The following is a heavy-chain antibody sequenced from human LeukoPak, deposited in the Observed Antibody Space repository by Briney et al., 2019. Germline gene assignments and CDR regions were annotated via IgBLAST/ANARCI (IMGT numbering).Heavy chain of an antibody. CDR3: AKGRRSHSFYGTFDS. CDR2: ISADGENT. J-gene: IGHJ4*02. D-gene: IGHD2-2*01. CDR1: GFTFDEYA. V-gene: IGHV3-43*02. Sequence: GGSLRLSCTASGFTFDEYAMHWARQTPGKGLEWVSLISADGENTFYADSVKGRFTISRDTNKNTLYLQMNSLRTEDTAVYSCAKGRRSHSFYGTFDSWGQGTPVTVSS.